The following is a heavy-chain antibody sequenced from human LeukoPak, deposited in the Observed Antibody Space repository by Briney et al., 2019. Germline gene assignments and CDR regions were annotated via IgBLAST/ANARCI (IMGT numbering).Heavy chain of an antibody. V-gene: IGHV4-34*01. D-gene: IGHD2-15*01. CDR3: ARSGYCSGGSCLRSGFYFDY. J-gene: IGHJ4*02. Sequence: SETLSLTCAVYGGSFSAYYWSWIRQPPGKGLEWTGEINHGGSTNFNPSLKSRVTISIDTSKNQFSLKLSSVTAADTAVYYCARSGYCSGGSCLRSGFYFDYWGQGTLVTVSS. CDR2: INHGGST. CDR1: GGSFSAYY.